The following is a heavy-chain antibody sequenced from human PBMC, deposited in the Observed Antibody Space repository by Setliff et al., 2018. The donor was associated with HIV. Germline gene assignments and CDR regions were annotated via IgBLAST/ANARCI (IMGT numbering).Heavy chain of an antibody. D-gene: IGHD6-13*01. CDR2: ISGSGGKT. V-gene: IGHV3-23*01. CDR3: AKDTLSSSRYSDYYYYYYYMDV. Sequence: GGSLRLSCAASKFTFSTYTMSWVRQAPGKGLEWVSGISGSGGKTYYVDSVKGRFTISRDNSKNTLYLQMNSLSAEDTAVYYCAKDTLSSSRYSDYYYYYYYMDVWGKGTTVTVSS. J-gene: IGHJ6*03. CDR1: KFTFSTYT.